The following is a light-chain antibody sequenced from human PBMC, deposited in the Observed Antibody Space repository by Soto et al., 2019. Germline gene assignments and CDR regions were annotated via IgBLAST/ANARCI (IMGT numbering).Light chain of an antibody. CDR1: QSVSSN. CDR2: GAS. J-gene: IGKJ1*01. Sequence: EIVMTQSPATLSVSPGKRATLSCRASQSVSSNLACYQQKPGQAPRLLIYGASTRATGIPARFSGSGSGTDFTLTISSLEPEDFAVYYCQQYGSSSTFGQGAKVDIK. V-gene: IGKV3-15*01. CDR3: QQYGSSST.